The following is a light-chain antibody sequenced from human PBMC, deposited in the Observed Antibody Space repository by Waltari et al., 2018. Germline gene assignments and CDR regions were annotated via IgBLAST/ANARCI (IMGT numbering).Light chain of an antibody. J-gene: IGKJ5*01. V-gene: IGKV4-1*01. CDR2: WAS. CDR1: QNLLSTSNKNY. CDR3: QQCYVNPIT. Sequence: DIVMTQSPYSLAVSLGERATINRMSSQNLLSTSNKNYLSWYQQKPGQPPKLPIYWASPRQSGVPVRFSGSGSGTDFTLTISSVQAEDVAVYYCQQCYVNPITFGQGTRLEIK.